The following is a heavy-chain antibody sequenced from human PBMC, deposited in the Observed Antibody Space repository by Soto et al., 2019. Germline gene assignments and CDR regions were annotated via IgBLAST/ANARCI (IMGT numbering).Heavy chain of an antibody. D-gene: IGHD3-16*01. Sequence: GSLRLSCAASGFTFSSYAMSWVRQAPGKGLVWVSRVNSDGDTTYYADSVKGRFTISRDNAKNTLHLQMNSLGAEDTAVYYCASNYAYAEGYYFYGIDVWGQGTTVTVSS. CDR1: GFTFSSYA. CDR3: ASNYAYAEGYYFYGIDV. CDR2: VNSDGDTT. J-gene: IGHJ6*02. V-gene: IGHV3-74*01.